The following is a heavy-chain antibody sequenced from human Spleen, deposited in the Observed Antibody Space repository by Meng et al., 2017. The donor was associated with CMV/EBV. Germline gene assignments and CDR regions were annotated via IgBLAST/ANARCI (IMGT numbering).Heavy chain of an antibody. V-gene: IGHV1-69*10. CDR3: ARDSPSLYSSSPGIDF. D-gene: IGHD6-6*01. CDR2: IIPILGIA. CDR1: GGTFSSYA. Sequence: SVKVSCKASGGTFSSYAISWVRQAPGQGLEWMGGIIPILGIANYAQKFQGRVTITADKSTSTAYMELSSLRSDDTAVYYCARDSPSLYSSSPGIDFWGQGTLVTVSS. J-gene: IGHJ4*02.